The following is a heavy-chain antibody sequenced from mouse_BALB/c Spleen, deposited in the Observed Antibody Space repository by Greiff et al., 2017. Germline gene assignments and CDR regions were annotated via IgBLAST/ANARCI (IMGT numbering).Heavy chain of an antibody. Sequence: EVQLQESGPSLVKPSQTLSLTCSVTGDSITSGYWNWIRKFPGNKLEYMGYISYSGSTYYNPSLKSRISITRDTSKNQYYLQLNSVTTEDTATYYCAIYYDYDYWYFDVWGAGTTVTVSS. CDR1: GDSITSGY. D-gene: IGHD2-4*01. J-gene: IGHJ1*01. V-gene: IGHV3-8*02. CDR2: ISYSGST. CDR3: AIYYDYDYWYFDV.